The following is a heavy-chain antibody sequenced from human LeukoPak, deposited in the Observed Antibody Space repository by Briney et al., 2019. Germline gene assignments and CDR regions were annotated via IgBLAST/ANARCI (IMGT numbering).Heavy chain of an antibody. Sequence: GGSLRLSCAGSGVSFSYYVMHWVRQAPGKGLEWVALIATDGGERYYADSVKGRFTISRDNSKNTLYVQMNSLRPEDTAIYYCARARGDSSPASRYFDYWGQGAPVTVSS. CDR2: IATDGGER. J-gene: IGHJ4*02. V-gene: IGHV3-30-3*01. CDR3: ARARGDSSPASRYFDY. CDR1: GVSFSYYV. D-gene: IGHD5-18*01.